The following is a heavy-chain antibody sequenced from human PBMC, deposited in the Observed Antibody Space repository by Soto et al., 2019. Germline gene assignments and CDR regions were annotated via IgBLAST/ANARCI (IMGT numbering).Heavy chain of an antibody. Sequence: QVQLQQWGAGLLKPSETLSLTCAVYGGSFSGYYWSWIRQPPGKGLEWIGEINHSGSTNYNPSLKSPVTISVDTSKNQFSLKLSSVTAADTAVYYCAREAVAGTSQHLYYFDYWGQGTLVTVSS. CDR2: INHSGST. CDR1: GGSFSGYY. CDR3: AREAVAGTSQHLYYFDY. J-gene: IGHJ4*02. D-gene: IGHD6-19*01. V-gene: IGHV4-34*01.